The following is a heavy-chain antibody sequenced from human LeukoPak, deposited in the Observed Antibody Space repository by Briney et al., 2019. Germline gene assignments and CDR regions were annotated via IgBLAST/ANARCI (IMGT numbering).Heavy chain of an antibody. D-gene: IGHD2-21*02. CDR1: GFTFSSYA. CDR3: ARENIVVVTAIAGFDY. Sequence: PGGSLRLSCAASGFTFSSYAMHWVRQAPGKGLEWVAVISYDGSNIYYADSVKGRFTISRDNSKNTLYLQMNSLRAEDTAVYYCARENIVVVTAIAGFDYWGQGTLVTVSS. J-gene: IGHJ4*02. CDR2: ISYDGSNI. V-gene: IGHV3-30*04.